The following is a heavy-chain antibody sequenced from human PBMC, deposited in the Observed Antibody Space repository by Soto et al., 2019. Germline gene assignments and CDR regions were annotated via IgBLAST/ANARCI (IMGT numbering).Heavy chain of an antibody. V-gene: IGHV1-3*01. J-gene: IGHJ6*03. CDR1: GYTFTSYA. Sequence: GASVKVSCKASGYTFTSYAMHWVRQAPGQRLEWMGWINAGNGNTKYSQKFQGRVTITRDTSASTAYMELSSLRSEDTAVYYCARLAGTIFGVSENHYYYYYMDVWGKGTTVTVSS. D-gene: IGHD3-3*01. CDR2: INAGNGNT. CDR3: ARLAGTIFGVSENHYYYYYMDV.